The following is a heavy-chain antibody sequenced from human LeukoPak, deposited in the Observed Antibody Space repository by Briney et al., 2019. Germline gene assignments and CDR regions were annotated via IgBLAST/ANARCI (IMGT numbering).Heavy chain of an antibody. CDR3: AKFEPGRWFDP. D-gene: IGHD3-10*01. CDR2: IYYSGST. V-gene: IGHV4-39*07. Sequence: SETLSLTCTVSGGSISSSSYYWGWIRQPPGKGLEWIGSIYYSGSTYYNPSLKSRVTMSVDTSKNQFSLKLTSVTAADTAVYYCAKFEPGRWFDPWGQGTLVTVSS. J-gene: IGHJ5*02. CDR1: GGSISSSSYY.